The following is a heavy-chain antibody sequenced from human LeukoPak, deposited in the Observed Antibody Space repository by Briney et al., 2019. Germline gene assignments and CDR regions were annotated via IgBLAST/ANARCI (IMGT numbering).Heavy chain of an antibody. CDR2: INPNSGGT. CDR3: AGAYYDILTGYYDAFDI. J-gene: IGHJ3*02. D-gene: IGHD3-9*01. Sequence: ASVKVSCKASGYTFTGYYMHWVRQAPGQGLEWMGWINPNSGGTNYAQKLQGRVTMTTDTSTSTAYMELRSLRSDDTAVYYCAGAYYDILTGYYDAFDIWGQGTMVTVSS. V-gene: IGHV1-2*02. CDR1: GYTFTGYY.